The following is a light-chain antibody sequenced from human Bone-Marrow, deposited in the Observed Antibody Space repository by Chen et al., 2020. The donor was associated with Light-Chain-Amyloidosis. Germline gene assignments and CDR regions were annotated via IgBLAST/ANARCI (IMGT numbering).Light chain of an antibody. Sequence: QSVLTQPASVSGSPGQSITISCTGTSSDVGGYNYVSWYQQHPGKAPQLMIYDVSYRPSGVSSRFPGSKSGNTASLTISGLQTEDEADYYCSSYTDTSALALFGGGTKLTVL. CDR2: DVS. J-gene: IGLJ3*02. CDR1: SSDVGGYNY. CDR3: SSYTDTSALAL. V-gene: IGLV2-14*01.